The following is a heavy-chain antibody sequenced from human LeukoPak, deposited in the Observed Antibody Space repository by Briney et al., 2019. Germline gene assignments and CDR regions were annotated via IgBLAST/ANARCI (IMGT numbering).Heavy chain of an antibody. CDR2: INPNSGDT. J-gene: IGHJ4*02. V-gene: IGHV1-2*02. CDR1: GYTFTDYY. Sequence: ASVKVSCKASGYTFTDYYLHWVLQAPGQGLEWMGWINPNSGDTKYAQNFQGRVTMTGDTSISTGYMELSGLTSDDTAVYYCARDIWNLRLIYYWGQGTLVTVSS. D-gene: IGHD3-16*01. CDR3: ARDIWNLRLIYY.